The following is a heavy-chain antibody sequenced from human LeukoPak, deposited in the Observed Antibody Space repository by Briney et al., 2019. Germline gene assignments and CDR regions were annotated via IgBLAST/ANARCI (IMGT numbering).Heavy chain of an antibody. D-gene: IGHD1-26*01. V-gene: IGHV3-53*01. CDR2: IYSGGST. CDR1: GFIVSTNY. J-gene: IGHJ5*02. CDR3: ARYYRSYWFDP. Sequence: QTGGSLRLSCAASGFIVSTNYMSWVRQAPGKGLEWVSVIYSGGSTFYADSVKGRFIISRDKSKNTLYLQMNSLRAEDTAVYYCARYYRSYWFDPWGQGTLVTVSS.